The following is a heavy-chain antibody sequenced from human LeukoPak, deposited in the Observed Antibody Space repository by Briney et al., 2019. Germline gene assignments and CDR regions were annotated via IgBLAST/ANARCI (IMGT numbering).Heavy chain of an antibody. CDR3: ARGRGSNYVRFYYYGMDV. CDR1: GGSFSGYY. D-gene: IGHD4-11*01. J-gene: IGHJ6*02. V-gene: IGHV4-34*01. Sequence: SETLSLTCAVYGGSFSGYYWSWIRQPPGKGLEWIGEINHSGSTNYNPSLKSRVTISVDTSKNQVSLKLSSVTAADTAVYYCARGRGSNYVRFYYYGMDVWGQGTTVTVSS. CDR2: INHSGST.